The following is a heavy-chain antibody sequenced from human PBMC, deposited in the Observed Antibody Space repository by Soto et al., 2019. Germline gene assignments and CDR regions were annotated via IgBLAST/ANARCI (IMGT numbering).Heavy chain of an antibody. Sequence: EVQLLESGGGLVQPGGSLRLSCAASGFTFSSYAMSWVRQAPGKGLEWVSTVSGSGGSTYYADSVKGRFTISRDNYKNTLYLQMNSLRAEDTAVYYCAKPASGSSSGLFDCWGQGTLVTVSS. V-gene: IGHV3-23*01. J-gene: IGHJ4*02. D-gene: IGHD3-22*01. CDR1: GFTFSSYA. CDR2: VSGSGGST. CDR3: AKPASGSSSGLFDC.